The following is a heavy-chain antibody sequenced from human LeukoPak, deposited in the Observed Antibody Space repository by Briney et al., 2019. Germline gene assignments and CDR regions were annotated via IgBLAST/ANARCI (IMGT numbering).Heavy chain of an antibody. J-gene: IGHJ4*02. CDR1: GFTFTNYA. D-gene: IGHD3-9*01. Sequence: GTSLRLSCVASGFTFTNYAMSWVRQAPGKGLEWVSSITGSDGSSYYADSVKGRFTISRDNSKNTLYLQVNSLRAEDTAVYYCAKWGDYDILTGYYVPDYWGQGTLVTVSS. V-gene: IGHV3-23*01. CDR2: ITGSDGSS. CDR3: AKWGDYDILTGYYVPDY.